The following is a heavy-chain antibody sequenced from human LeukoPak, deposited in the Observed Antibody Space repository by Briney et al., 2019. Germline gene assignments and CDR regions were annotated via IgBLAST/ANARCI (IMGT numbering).Heavy chain of an antibody. V-gene: IGHV4-34*01. CDR2: INHRGST. Sequence: PSETLSLTCAVYGGSFSGYFWNWIRQPPRKGLEWIGEINHRGSTNYNPSLKSRVTISVDTSKNQFSLKLSSVTAADTAVYYCARGRTTYDYVWGSYRPPDYWGQGTLVTVSS. D-gene: IGHD3-16*02. CDR3: ARGRTTYDYVWGSYRPPDY. J-gene: IGHJ4*02. CDR1: GGSFSGYF.